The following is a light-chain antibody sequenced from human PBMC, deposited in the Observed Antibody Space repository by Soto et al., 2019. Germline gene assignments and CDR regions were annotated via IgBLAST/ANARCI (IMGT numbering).Light chain of an antibody. CDR3: QQYNNWPLYT. CDR2: GAS. J-gene: IGKJ2*01. Sequence: EIVMTQSPATLSVSPGERATLSCRASQSVSSNLAWYQQKPGQAPRLLIYGASTRATGIPARFSGSGSGTEFPLTISSPQSEDFAVYYCQQYNNWPLYTFGQGTKLEIK. V-gene: IGKV3-15*01. CDR1: QSVSSN.